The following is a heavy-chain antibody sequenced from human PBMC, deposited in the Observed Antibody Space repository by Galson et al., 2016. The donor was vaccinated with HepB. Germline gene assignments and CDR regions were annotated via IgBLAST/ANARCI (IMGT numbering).Heavy chain of an antibody. CDR2: IDWDDDK. J-gene: IGHJ4*02. Sequence: PALVKPTQTLTLTCSFSGFSLSTSGMCVSWIRQPPGKALEWLARIDWDDDKYYSTSLKTRISISKDTSRNQVVLTMTNMDPVDTATYYCARVPLNSGYYYDDYWGQGTLVTVSS. V-gene: IGHV2-70*11. CDR1: GFSLSTSGMC. D-gene: IGHD5-12*01. CDR3: ARVPLNSGYYYDDY.